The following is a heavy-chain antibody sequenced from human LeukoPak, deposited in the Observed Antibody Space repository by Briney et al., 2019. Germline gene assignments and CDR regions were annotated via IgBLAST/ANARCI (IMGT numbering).Heavy chain of an antibody. Sequence: PGGSLRLSCEAFGFTFRTYDMHWVRQTTGKGLEWVSAIDTGGGTYYPDSVKGRFTISRGTAKNSLFLQMNNLRAGDTAVYFCVREMLGELLQPLDSWGQGTLVTVSS. V-gene: IGHV3-13*04. CDR2: IDTGGGT. D-gene: IGHD3-10*02. CDR3: VREMLGELLQPLDS. CDR1: GFTFRTYD. J-gene: IGHJ4*02.